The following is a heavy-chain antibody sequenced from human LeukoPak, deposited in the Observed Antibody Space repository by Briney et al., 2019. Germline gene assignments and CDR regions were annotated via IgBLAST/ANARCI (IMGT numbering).Heavy chain of an antibody. J-gene: IGHJ4*02. CDR3: ARDKIDYYGSGSYPDY. Sequence: GGSLRLSCAASGFTFSDYYMSWLRQAPGKGLEWVSYISSSGSTIYYADSVKGRFTISRDNAKNSLYLQMNSLRAEDTAEYYCARDKIDYYGSGSYPDYWGQGTLVTVSS. CDR1: GFTFSDYY. D-gene: IGHD3-10*01. CDR2: ISSSGSTI. V-gene: IGHV3-11*01.